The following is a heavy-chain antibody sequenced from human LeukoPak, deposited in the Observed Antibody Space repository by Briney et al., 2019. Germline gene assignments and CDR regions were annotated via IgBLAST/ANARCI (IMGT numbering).Heavy chain of an antibody. V-gene: IGHV3-23*01. CDR3: AKRYGGFDY. J-gene: IGHJ4*02. CDR2: LSGSGGST. CDR1: GFTFDDYG. D-gene: IGHD3-9*01. Sequence: GGSLRLSCAASGFTFDDYGMSWVRQAPGKGLEWVSSLSGSGGSTYYADSVKGRFTISRDNSKNTLYLQMNSLRAEDTAVYYCAKRYGGFDYWGQGTLVTVSS.